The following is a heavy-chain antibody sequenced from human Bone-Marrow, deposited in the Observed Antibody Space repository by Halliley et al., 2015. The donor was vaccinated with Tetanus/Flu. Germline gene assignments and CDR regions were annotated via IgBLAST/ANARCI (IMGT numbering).Heavy chain of an antibody. CDR2: FHSGGCT. D-gene: IGHD3-10*01. CDR3: ARDYGSDRTGYYGLDV. V-gene: IGHV3-53*01. Sequence: FHSGGCTFYADSVRGRFTIPRDNSKNTLYLQMNSLRVDDTAMYYCARDYGSDRTGYYGLDVWGQGATVTVSS. J-gene: IGHJ6*02.